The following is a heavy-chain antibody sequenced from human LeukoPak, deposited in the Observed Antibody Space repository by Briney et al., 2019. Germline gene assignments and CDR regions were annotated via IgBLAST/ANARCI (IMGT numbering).Heavy chain of an antibody. V-gene: IGHV4-34*01. J-gene: IGHJ4*02. D-gene: IGHD5-24*01. CDR3: ARDGDMATIENYFDH. CDR2: IYYSGST. Sequence: SETLSLTCAVYGGSFSGYYWSWIRQPPGKGLEWIGSIYYSGSTHYNPSLKSRVTISVDTSKNQFYLKLSSVTAADTAVYYCARDGDMATIENYFDHWGQGTLVTVSS. CDR1: GGSFSGYY.